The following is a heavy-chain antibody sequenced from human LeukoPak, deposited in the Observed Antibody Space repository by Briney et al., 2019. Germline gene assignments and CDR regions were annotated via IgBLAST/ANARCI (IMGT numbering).Heavy chain of an antibody. CDR3: ARVDSGYVYWFDP. J-gene: IGHJ5*02. CDR2: IIPIFGTA. D-gene: IGHD5-12*01. Sequence: SVKVSCKASGGTFSSYAISWVRQAPGQGLEWMGGIIPIFGTANYAQKFQGRVTITADESTSTAYMELSSLRSENTAVYYCARVDSGYVYWFDPWGQGTLVTVSS. CDR1: GGTFSSYA. V-gene: IGHV1-69*13.